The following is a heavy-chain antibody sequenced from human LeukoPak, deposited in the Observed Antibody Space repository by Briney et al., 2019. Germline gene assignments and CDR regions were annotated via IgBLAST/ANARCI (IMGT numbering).Heavy chain of an antibody. J-gene: IGHJ4*02. Sequence: GSLRLSCAASGFTFSSYGMSWVRQAPGKGLEWVSAIGGSGGSTNYADSVKGRFTVSRDNSKNTLYLQMNSLRAEDTAVYYCAKVSPRYYYSSSWYASTDYQDGVPDYWGQGTLVTVSS. D-gene: IGHD6-13*01. V-gene: IGHV3-23*01. CDR1: GFTFSSYG. CDR2: IGGSGGST. CDR3: AKVSPRYYYSSSWYASTDYQDGVPDY.